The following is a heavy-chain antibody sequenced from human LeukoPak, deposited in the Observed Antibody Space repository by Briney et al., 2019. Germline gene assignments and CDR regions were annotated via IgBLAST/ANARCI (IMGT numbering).Heavy chain of an antibody. CDR2: TSAYNGNT. CDR3: ARDRYSSGWYFKGENFDY. CDR1: GYTFTSYG. V-gene: IGHV1-18*01. D-gene: IGHD6-19*01. J-gene: IGHJ4*02. Sequence: ASVKVSCKASGYTFTSYGISWVRQAPGQGLEWMGWTSAYNGNTNYAQKLQGRVTMTTDTSTSTAYMELRSLRSDDTAVYYCARDRYSSGWYFKGENFDYWGQGTLVTVSS.